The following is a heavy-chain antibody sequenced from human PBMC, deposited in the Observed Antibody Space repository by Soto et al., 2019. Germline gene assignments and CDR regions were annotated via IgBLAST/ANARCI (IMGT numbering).Heavy chain of an antibody. CDR1: GYTFTSYA. CDR3: ARGSLGLDDSSAIPFDY. V-gene: IGHV1-3*05. J-gene: IGHJ4*02. CDR2: INAGNGNT. D-gene: IGHD3-22*01. Sequence: QVQLVQSGAEEKKPGASVKVSCKASGYTFTSYAMHWVRQAPGQRLEWMGWINAGNGNTKYSQKFQGRVTITRDTSASTAYMELSSLRSEDTAVYYCARGSLGLDDSSAIPFDYWGQGTLVTVSS.